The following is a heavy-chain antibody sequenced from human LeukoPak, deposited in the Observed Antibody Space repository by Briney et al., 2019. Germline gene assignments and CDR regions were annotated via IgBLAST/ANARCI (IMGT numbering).Heavy chain of an antibody. J-gene: IGHJ4*02. Sequence: KPSETLSLTCTVSGASISSYYWSWIRQPPGKGLEWIGYIFHSGSTNYNPSLKSRVTISVDTSKSQLSLKLSSVTAADTAVYYCARGAPGGNDYGDYWGQGTLVTVSS. CDR1: GASISSYY. CDR2: IFHSGST. CDR3: ARGAPGGNDYGDY. V-gene: IGHV4-59*01.